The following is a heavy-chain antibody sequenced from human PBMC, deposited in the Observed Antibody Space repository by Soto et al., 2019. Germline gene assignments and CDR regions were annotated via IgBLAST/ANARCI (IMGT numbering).Heavy chain of an antibody. CDR1: GGSFSGYY. Sequence: KPSETLSLTCAVYGGSFSGYYWSWIRQPPGKGLEWIGEINHSGGTNYNPSLKSRVTISVDTSRNQFSLKVNSVTAADTAVYHCARGSAGRGYYYSGMDVWSQGTTVTVSS. J-gene: IGHJ6*02. CDR2: INHSGGT. V-gene: IGHV4-34*01. CDR3: ARGSAGRGYYYSGMDV.